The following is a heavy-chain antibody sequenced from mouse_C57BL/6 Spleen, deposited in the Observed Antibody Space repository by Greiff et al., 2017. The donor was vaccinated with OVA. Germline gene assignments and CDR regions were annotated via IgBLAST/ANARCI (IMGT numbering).Heavy chain of an antibody. V-gene: IGHV1-26*01. Sequence: EVQLQQSGPELVKPGASVKISCKASGYTFTDYYMNWVKQSHGKSLEWIGDINPNNGGTSYNQKFKGKATLTVDKSSSTAYMELRSLTSEDSAVYYCARDGYDTFYYAMDYWGQGTSVTVSS. CDR1: GYTFTDYY. CDR2: INPNNGGT. D-gene: IGHD2-2*01. J-gene: IGHJ4*01. CDR3: ARDGYDTFYYAMDY.